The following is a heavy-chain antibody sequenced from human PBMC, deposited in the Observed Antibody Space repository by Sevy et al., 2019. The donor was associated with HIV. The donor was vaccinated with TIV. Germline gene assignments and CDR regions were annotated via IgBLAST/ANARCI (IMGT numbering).Heavy chain of an antibody. Sequence: GGSLRLSCAASGFTFSNAWMSWVRQAPGKGLEWVGRIKSKTDGGTTDYAAPVKGRFTISRDDSKNTLYLQMNSLKTEDTAEYYCTIGIVVVVAATRPHFDYWGQGTLVTVSS. CDR2: IKSKTDGGTT. V-gene: IGHV3-15*01. CDR3: TIGIVVVVAATRPHFDY. J-gene: IGHJ4*02. D-gene: IGHD2-15*01. CDR1: GFTFSNAW.